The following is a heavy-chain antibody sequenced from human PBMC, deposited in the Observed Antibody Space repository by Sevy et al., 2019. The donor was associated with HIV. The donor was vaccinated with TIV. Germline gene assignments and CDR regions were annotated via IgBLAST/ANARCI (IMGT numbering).Heavy chain of an antibody. Sequence: GGSLRLSCAASGFTFSKAWMNWVRQAPGKGLEWVGRIKSKTDGGTTDYAASVKGRFTISRDDSKNTLYLQMNSLKTDDTAVYDCTTKKDFWSGYFYFDYWGQGTLVTVSS. V-gene: IGHV3-15*05. J-gene: IGHJ4*02. D-gene: IGHD3-3*01. CDR3: TTKKDFWSGYFYFDY. CDR2: IKSKTDGGTT. CDR1: GFTFSKAW.